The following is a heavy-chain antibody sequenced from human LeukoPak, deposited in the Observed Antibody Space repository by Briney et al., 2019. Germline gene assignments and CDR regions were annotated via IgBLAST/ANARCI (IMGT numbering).Heavy chain of an antibody. CDR2: ITGDGTT. Sequence: GGSLRLSCAASGFIFSGNYISWLRQAQGRGLEWVSLITGDGTTFYSDPVKGRFTISRDNSKNPVYLQINSLSSEHTAVYYCASDVAPYSTLPWVLDLWGPGTTVTVSS. J-gene: IGHJ6*02. V-gene: IGHV3-66*01. D-gene: IGHD2-2*01. CDR3: ASDVAPYSTLPWVLDL. CDR1: GFIFSGNY.